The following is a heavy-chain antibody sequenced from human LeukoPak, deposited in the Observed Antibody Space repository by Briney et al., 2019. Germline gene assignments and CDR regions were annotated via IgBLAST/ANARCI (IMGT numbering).Heavy chain of an antibody. CDR2: IDWDDDK. D-gene: IGHD4-23*01. V-gene: IGHV2-70*11. J-gene: IGHJ3*01. CDR3: VRLRTVITHDALDA. CDR1: GFSLRTSGMC. Sequence: ESGPALVKPTQTLTLTCTFSGFSLRTSGMCVNWVRQPPGKALEWLARIDWDDDKYFSTSLKTRLTISKDTSKNQVVLTMTNMDPVDTATYYCVRLRTVITHDALDAWGPGTMVTVSS.